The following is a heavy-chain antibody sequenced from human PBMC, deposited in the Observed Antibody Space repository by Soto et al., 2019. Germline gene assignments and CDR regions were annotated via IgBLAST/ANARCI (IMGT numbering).Heavy chain of an antibody. CDR3: AREGDVPYYYYGMDV. J-gene: IGHJ6*02. Sequence: QVQLVQSGGEVRKPGASVTVSCKASGYTFTSYGISWVRQAPGQGLEWMGWISGYNGKTNYAQKVQDRVTMTTDTSXXTVYLERRSLRFDDTAVYYCAREGDVPYYYYGMDVWGQGTTVTVSS. V-gene: IGHV1-18*01. CDR2: ISGYNGKT. CDR1: GYTFTSYG. D-gene: IGHD2-21*02.